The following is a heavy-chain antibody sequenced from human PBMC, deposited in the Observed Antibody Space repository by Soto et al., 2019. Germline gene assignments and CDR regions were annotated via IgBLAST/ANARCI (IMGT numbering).Heavy chain of an antibody. CDR2: IHSDGSST. CDR3: ARGDRGAFDL. V-gene: IGHV3-74*01. D-gene: IGHD1-26*01. Sequence: EVQLVESGGGLVQPGESLRLSCAASGFTFSYYWMHWVRQAPGKGLVWVSRIHSDGSSTTYADSVKGRSTISRDNARNTLYLQTNSLRAEDTAVYYCARGDRGAFDLWGQGTVVTVSS. J-gene: IGHJ3*01. CDR1: GFTFSYYW.